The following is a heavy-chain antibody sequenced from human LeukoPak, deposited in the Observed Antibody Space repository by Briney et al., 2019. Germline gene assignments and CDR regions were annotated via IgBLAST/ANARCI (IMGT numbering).Heavy chain of an antibody. CDR3: ARGKELKRYYYYYGMDV. V-gene: IGHV4-34*01. J-gene: IGHJ6*02. CDR1: GGSFSGYY. CDR2: INHSGST. Sequence: SETLSFTCAVYGGSFSGYYWSWIRQPPGKGLEWIGEINHSGSTNYNPSLKSRVTISVDTSKNQFSLKLSSVTAADTAVYYCARGKELKRYYYYYGMDVWGQGTTVTVSS.